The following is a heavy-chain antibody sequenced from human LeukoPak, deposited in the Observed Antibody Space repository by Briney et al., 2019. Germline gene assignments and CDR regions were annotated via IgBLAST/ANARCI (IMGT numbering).Heavy chain of an antibody. Sequence: SETLSLTCAVYGGSFSGYYWSWIRQPPGKGLEWSGEINHSGSTNYNPSLKSRVTISVDTSKNQFSLKLSSVTAADTAVYYCARDVYCSSTSCYAGSYYYYGMDVWGQGTTVTVSS. V-gene: IGHV4-34*01. J-gene: IGHJ6*02. CDR3: ARDVYCSSTSCYAGSYYYYGMDV. CDR1: GGSFSGYY. CDR2: INHSGST. D-gene: IGHD2-2*01.